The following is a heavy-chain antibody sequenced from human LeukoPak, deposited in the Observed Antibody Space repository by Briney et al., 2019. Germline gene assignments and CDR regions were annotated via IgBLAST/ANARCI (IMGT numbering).Heavy chain of an antibody. CDR3: ARGWDYYQSSGYYGHYFDY. J-gene: IGHJ4*02. V-gene: IGHV5-51*01. CDR1: GYIFTNYM. Sequence: TGYSLNISCESCGYIFTNYMIWWLREIREKLQELMWIIYPGEYTTRYTPSLQGQVTISGDKSITRGYLQWTSLKASDTAMYYCARGWDYYQSSGYYGHYFDYWGQGTLVTVSS. D-gene: IGHD3-22*01. CDR2: IYPGEYTT.